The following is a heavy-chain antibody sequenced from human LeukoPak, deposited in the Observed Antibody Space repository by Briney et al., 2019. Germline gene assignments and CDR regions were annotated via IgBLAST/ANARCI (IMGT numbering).Heavy chain of an antibody. J-gene: IGHJ5*01. V-gene: IGHV4-4*07. CDR2: VYTNERT. Sequence: PSETLSLTCTVSGDSLTNFYWSWIRQPAGKGLEWIGRVYTNERTKYNPSLKSRLTMSVDTSSNQVFLRLTSVSAADTAVYYCARDVRFPARFDSWGQGILVTVSS. D-gene: IGHD3-3*01. CDR3: ARDVRFPARFDS. CDR1: GDSLTNFY.